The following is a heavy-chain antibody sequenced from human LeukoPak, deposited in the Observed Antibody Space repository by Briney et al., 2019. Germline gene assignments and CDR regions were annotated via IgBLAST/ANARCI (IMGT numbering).Heavy chain of an antibody. D-gene: IGHD6-13*01. V-gene: IGHV3-7*01. J-gene: IGHJ5*02. CDR3: ARDPRNHYSSSWYSNWFDP. CDR2: IRQDDSEK. Sequence: GGSLRLSCSASGFTFSDYWMMWVRQAPGKGLEWVGNIRQDDSEKNYVDSVKGRFTISRDNAKNSLYLQMNSLRAEDTAVYYCARDPRNHYSSSWYSNWFDPWGQGTLVTVSS. CDR1: GFTFSDYW.